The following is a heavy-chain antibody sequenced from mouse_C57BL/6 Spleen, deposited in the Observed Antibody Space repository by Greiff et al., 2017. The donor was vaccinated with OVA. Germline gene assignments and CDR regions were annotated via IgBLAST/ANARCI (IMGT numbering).Heavy chain of an antibody. CDR1: GYTFTDYY. CDR2: INPNNGGT. Sequence: EVQLQQSGPELVKPGASVKISCKASGYTFTDYYMNWVKQSHGKSLEWIGDINPNNGGTSYNQKFKGKATLTVDKSSSTAYMELRSLTSEDSAVYYCARTPSYYFDDWGQGTTLTVSS. CDR3: ARTPSYYFDD. V-gene: IGHV1-26*01. J-gene: IGHJ2*01. D-gene: IGHD6-1*01.